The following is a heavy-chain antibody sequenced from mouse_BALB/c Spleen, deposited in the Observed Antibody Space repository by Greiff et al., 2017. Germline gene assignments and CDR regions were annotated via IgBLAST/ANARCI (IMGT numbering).Heavy chain of an antibody. Sequence: EVQLQQSGAELVKPGASVKLSCTASGFKIKDTYMHWVKQRPEQGLEWMGRIDPANGNTKYDPKFQGKATITADTSSNTAYLQLSSLTSEDTAVYYYSRWLLRYYAMDYWGQGTSVTVSS. J-gene: IGHJ4*01. CDR2: IDPANGNT. CDR1: GFKIKDTY. V-gene: IGHV14-3*02. CDR3: SRWLLRYYAMDY. D-gene: IGHD2-3*01.